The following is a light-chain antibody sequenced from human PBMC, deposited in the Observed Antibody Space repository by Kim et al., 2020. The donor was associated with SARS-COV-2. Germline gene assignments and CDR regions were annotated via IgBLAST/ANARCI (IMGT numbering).Light chain of an antibody. CDR1: QSISSY. CDR3: QQSSTTPWT. J-gene: IGKJ1*01. Sequence: ASVGDRVTITCRASQSISSYLNWYQQTPGKAPKLLIYGASSLQSGVPSRFSGSGSGTDFTLTISSLQPGDFTTYYCQQSSTTPWTFGQGTKVDIK. CDR2: GAS. V-gene: IGKV1-39*01.